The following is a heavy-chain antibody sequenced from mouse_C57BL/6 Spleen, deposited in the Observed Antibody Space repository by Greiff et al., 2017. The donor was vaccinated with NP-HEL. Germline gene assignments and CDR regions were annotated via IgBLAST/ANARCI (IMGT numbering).Heavy chain of an antibody. V-gene: IGHV1-55*01. CDR2: IYPGSGST. Sequence: QVQLQQPGAELVKPGASVKMSCKASGYTFTSYWITWVKPRPGQGLEWIGDIYPGSGSTNYNEKFKSKATLTVDTSSSTAYMQLSSLTSEDSAVYYCARDDYGSSYPWFAYWGQGTLVTVSA. CDR3: ARDDYGSSYPWFAY. J-gene: IGHJ3*01. D-gene: IGHD1-1*01. CDR1: GYTFTSYW.